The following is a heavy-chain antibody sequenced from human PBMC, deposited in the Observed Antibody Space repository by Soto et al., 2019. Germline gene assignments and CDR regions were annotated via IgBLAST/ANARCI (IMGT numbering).Heavy chain of an antibody. CDR2: ISYDGSYK. Sequence: QVQLVESGGGVVQPGRSLRLSCAASGFTFSTYGMHWVRQAPGKGLEWVAVISYDGSYKYYADSVKGRFTISRDKSNNTLYLQMDSLRPEDKAVYYCAIFGAYFDFWGRGTLVTVSA. CDR1: GFTFSTYG. V-gene: IGHV3-30*03. J-gene: IGHJ4*02. D-gene: IGHD3-16*01. CDR3: AIFGAYFDF.